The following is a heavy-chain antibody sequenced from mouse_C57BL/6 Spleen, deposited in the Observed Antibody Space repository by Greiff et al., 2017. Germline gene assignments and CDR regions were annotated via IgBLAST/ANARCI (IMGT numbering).Heavy chain of an antibody. J-gene: IGHJ3*01. CDR3: ARQRDGGFAY. CDR1: GFTFSDYY. D-gene: IGHD3-3*01. CDR2: ISNGGGST. Sequence: EVKLVESGGGLVQPGGSLKLSCAASGFTFSDYYMYWVRQTPEKRLEWVAYISNGGGSTYYPDTVKGRFTISRDNAKNTLYLQMSRLKSEDTAMYYCARQRDGGFAYWGQGTLVTVSA. V-gene: IGHV5-12*01.